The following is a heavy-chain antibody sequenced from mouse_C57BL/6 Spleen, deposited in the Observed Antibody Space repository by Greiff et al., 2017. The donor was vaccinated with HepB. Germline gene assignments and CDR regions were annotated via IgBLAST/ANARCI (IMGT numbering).Heavy chain of an antibody. J-gene: IGHJ2*01. CDR1: GYTFTDHT. V-gene: IGHV1-78*01. CDR2: IYPRDGST. Sequence: VKLQESDAELVKPGASVKISCKVSGYTFTDHTIHWMKQRPEQGLEWIGYIYPRDGSTKYNEKFKGKATLTADKSSSTAYMQLNSLTSEDSAVYFCARERDYYDYDVGYFDYWGQGTTLTVSS. CDR3: ARERDYYDYDVGYFDY. D-gene: IGHD2-4*01.